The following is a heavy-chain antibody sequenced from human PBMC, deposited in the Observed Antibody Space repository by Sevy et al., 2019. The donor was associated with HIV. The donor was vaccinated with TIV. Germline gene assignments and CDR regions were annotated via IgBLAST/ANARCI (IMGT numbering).Heavy chain of an antibody. J-gene: IGHJ3*02. Sequence: ASVKVSCKASGYTFTSYGISWVRQAPGQGLEWMGWISAYNGNTNYAQKLQGRVTMTTDTSTSTAYMELRSLRSDDTAVYYCAAGYYDFWGGYYAFDIWGQGTMVTVSS. CDR2: ISAYNGNT. CDR3: AAGYYDFWGGYYAFDI. CDR1: GYTFTSYG. D-gene: IGHD3-3*01. V-gene: IGHV1-18*01.